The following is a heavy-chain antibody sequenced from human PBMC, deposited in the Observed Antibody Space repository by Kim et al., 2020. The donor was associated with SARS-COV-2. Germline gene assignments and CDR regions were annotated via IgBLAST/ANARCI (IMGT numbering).Heavy chain of an antibody. D-gene: IGHD6-19*01. CDR3: AREGSLMRTGLRGGWYDY. CDR2: INPNSGGT. Sequence: ASVKVSCKASGYTFTGYYMHWVRQAPGQGLEWMGRINPNSGGTNYAQKFQGRVTMTRDTSISTAYMELSRLRSDDTAVYYCAREGSLMRTGLRGGWYDYWGQGTLVTVSS. J-gene: IGHJ4*02. CDR1: GYTFTGYY. V-gene: IGHV1-2*06.